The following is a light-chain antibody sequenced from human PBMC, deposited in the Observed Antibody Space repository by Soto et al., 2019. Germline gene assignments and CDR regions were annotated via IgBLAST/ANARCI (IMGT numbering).Light chain of an antibody. V-gene: IGLV2-11*01. CDR1: SSDLGAYNF. J-gene: IGLJ3*02. CDR2: DVT. Sequence: QSALTQPLSVSWSPGQSVTISCSGTSSDLGAYNFVSWYQHHPGRAPKLMIYDVTLRPSGVPYRFSGSKSGNTASLTISGLQAEDEADYYCCSYAGSFTWVFGGGTKVTVL. CDR3: CSYAGSFTWV.